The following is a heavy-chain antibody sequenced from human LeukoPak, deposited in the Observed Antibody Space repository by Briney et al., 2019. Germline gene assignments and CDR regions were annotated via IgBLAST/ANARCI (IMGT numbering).Heavy chain of an antibody. CDR3: AREGEGWKNNWFDP. CDR2: IYHSGST. J-gene: IGHJ5*02. CDR1: GYSISSGYY. V-gene: IGHV4-38-2*02. D-gene: IGHD3-16*01. Sequence: NPSETLSLTCTVSGYSISSGYYWGWIRQPPGKGLEWIGSIYHSGSTYYNPSLKSRVTISVDTSKNQFSLKLSSVTAADTAVYYCAREGEGWKNNWFDPWGQGTLVTVSS.